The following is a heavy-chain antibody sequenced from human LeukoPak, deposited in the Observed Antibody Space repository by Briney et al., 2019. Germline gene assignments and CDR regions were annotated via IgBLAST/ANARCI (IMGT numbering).Heavy chain of an antibody. CDR3: ARDIAVATGYYYHYGMDV. V-gene: IGHV3-48*01. Sequence: GGSLRLSCAASGFTFNSYSMNWVRQAPGKGLEWVSYISSSGFTIYYADSVKGRFTISRDNAKSSLYLQMNSLRAEDTAVFYCARDIAVATGYYYHYGMDVWGQGTTVTVSS. CDR1: GFTFNSYS. D-gene: IGHD6-19*01. CDR2: ISSSGFTI. J-gene: IGHJ6*02.